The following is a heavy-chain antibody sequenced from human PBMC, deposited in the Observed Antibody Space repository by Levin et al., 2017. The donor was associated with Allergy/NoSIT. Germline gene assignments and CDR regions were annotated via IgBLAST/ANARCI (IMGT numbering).Heavy chain of an antibody. D-gene: IGHD1-26*01. CDR1: GFTFSSYA. J-gene: IGHJ4*02. CDR2: ISYDGSNK. CDR3: ASWWELPRELFDY. V-gene: IGHV3-30-3*01. Sequence: PGGSLRLSCAASGFTFSSYAMHWVRQAPGKGLEWVAVISYDGSNKYYADSVKGRFTISRDNSKNTLYLQMNSLRAEDTAVYYCASWWELPRELFDYWGQGTLVTVSS.